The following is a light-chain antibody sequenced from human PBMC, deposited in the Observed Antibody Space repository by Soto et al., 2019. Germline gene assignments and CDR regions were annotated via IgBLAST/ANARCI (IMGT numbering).Light chain of an antibody. V-gene: IGKV2-28*01. CDR3: MQALQSPPT. CDR2: LGS. J-gene: IGKJ4*01. Sequence: DIVMTQSPLSLPVTPGEPASISYRSSQSLLHSNGYNYLDWYLQKPGQSPQLLIYLGSNRASGVPDRFSGSGAGTDFTQKISRVEAEDVGVYYCMQALQSPPTLGGGTKVEIK. CDR1: QSLLHSNGYNY.